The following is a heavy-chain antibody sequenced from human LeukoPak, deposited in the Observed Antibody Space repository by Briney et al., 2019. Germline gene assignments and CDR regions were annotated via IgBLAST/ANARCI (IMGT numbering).Heavy chain of an antibody. CDR3: AKGPLFGMITFGGVIDY. J-gene: IGHJ4*02. Sequence: PGGSLRLSCAASGFTFSSYGMHWVRQAPGKGLEWVAVISYDGSNKYYADSVKGRFTISRDNSMNTLYLQMNSLRAEDTAVYYCAKGPLFGMITFGGVIDYWGQGTLVTVSS. V-gene: IGHV3-30*18. CDR1: GFTFSSYG. CDR2: ISYDGSNK. D-gene: IGHD3-16*02.